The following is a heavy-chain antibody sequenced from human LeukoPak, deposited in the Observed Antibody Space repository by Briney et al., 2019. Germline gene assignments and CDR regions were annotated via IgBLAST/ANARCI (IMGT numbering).Heavy chain of an antibody. CDR2: IYYSGSS. D-gene: IGHD1-1*01. V-gene: IGHV4-59*01. CDR1: GGSLSGYY. Sequence: SETLSLTCTVSGGSLSGYYWNWIRQPPGKGLEWIAYIYYSGSSKYNPSLKSRVTISVDTSKKQFSLKLTSVTAADTAVYYCARGSDNWNDGDDALDIWGLGTVVTVSS. CDR3: ARGSDNWNDGDDALDI. J-gene: IGHJ3*02.